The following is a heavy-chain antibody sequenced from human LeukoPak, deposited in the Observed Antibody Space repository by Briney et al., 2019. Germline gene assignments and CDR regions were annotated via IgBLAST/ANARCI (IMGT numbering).Heavy chain of an antibody. V-gene: IGHV3-23*01. J-gene: IGHJ4*01. D-gene: IGHD3-10*01. Sequence: GGSLRLSCAASGFTFKNSATSWVRQAPGRGLEWVSTISGSRDNSYYADSVKGRFTISRDFSQNTLYLEMNSLTADDTALYYCAKDLWFGGSAFDSWGQGTLVTVSS. CDR3: AKDLWFGGSAFDS. CDR1: GFTFKNSA. CDR2: ISGSRDNS.